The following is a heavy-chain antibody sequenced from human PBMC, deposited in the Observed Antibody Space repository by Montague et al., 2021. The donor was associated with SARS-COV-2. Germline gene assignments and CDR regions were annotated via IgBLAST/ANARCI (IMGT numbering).Heavy chain of an antibody. CDR2: INHSGST. CDR1: GGSFSGNY. CDR3: ARGSRQCLIRPPLYYCFDY. V-gene: IGHV4-34*01. J-gene: IGHJ4*02. Sequence: SETLSLTCAVYGGSFSGNYWSWIRQPPGPGPELIWQINHSGSTNYNPSXXIRVTISVDTSTNQFSLKLSSVTAADTAVYYCARGSRQCLIRPPLYYCFDYWGQGTLVTVSS. D-gene: IGHD6-19*01.